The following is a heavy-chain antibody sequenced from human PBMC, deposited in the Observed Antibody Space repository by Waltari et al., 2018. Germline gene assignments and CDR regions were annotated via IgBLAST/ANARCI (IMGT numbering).Heavy chain of an antibody. J-gene: IGHJ2*01. CDR2: IYYSGST. Sequence: QLQLQESGPGLVKPSETLSLTCTVSGGSISSSSYYWGWIRQPPGKGLEWIGSIYYSGSTYYNPSLKSRVTISVDTSKNQFSLKLSSVTAADTAVYYCTRSPRTYYWYFDLWGRGTLVTVSS. CDR1: GGSISSSSYY. CDR3: TRSPRTYYWYFDL. V-gene: IGHV4-39*07.